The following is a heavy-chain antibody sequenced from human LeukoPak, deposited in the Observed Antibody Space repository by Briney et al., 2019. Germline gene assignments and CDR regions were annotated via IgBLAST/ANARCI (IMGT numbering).Heavy chain of an antibody. J-gene: IGHJ3*02. CDR2: IYYSGST. CDR1: GGFISSYY. D-gene: IGHD3-22*01. V-gene: IGHV4-59*12. CDR3: ARKTYYYDRSGRDAFDI. Sequence: PSESLSLTCTVSGGFISSYYWSWIRQPPGKGLEWVGYIYYSGSTNFNPSLKSRVTISVETSKNQFPLRLGSVAAAATAVYYCARKTYYYDRSGRDAFDIWGQGTMVTVSS.